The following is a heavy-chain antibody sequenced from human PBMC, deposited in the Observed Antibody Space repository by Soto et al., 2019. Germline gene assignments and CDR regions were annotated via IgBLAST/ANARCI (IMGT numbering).Heavy chain of an antibody. J-gene: IGHJ4*01. D-gene: IGHD2-21*01. CDR1: GFRFSGDW. CDR2: INGDGSTI. Sequence: EVQLVESGGGLVQPGGSLRLSCAASGFRFSGDWMHWVRQAPGKGLVWVSRINGDGSTINYADSVKGRFTISRDKXXXXXXXXXXXXXXEDTGIYYCVRWAEYXXXGXXVTVSX. V-gene: IGHV3-74*01. CDR3: VRWAEY.